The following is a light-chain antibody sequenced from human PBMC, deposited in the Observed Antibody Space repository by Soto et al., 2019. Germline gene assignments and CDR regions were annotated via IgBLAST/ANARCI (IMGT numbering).Light chain of an antibody. Sequence: QSVLTQPASVSGSPGQSITISCTGTSSDVGGYNYVSWCQQHPGKAPKLMIYDVSNRPSGVSNRFSGSKSGNTASLTISGLQAEDEADYYCSSYTSSCTLGYVFGTGTKVTVL. J-gene: IGLJ1*01. CDR2: DVS. V-gene: IGLV2-14*01. CDR1: SSDVGGYNY. CDR3: SSYTSSCTLGYV.